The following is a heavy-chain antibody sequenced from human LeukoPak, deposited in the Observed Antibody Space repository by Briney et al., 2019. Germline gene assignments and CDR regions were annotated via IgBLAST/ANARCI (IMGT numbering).Heavy chain of an antibody. J-gene: IGHJ4*02. CDR1: GGTFSSYA. Sequence: ASVKVSCKASGGTFSSYANSWVRQAPGQGLEWMGRIIPILGIANYAQKFQGRVTITADKSTSTAYMELSSLRSEDTAVYYCARGFSRSAGDCSGPSCYDFDYWGQGTLVTVSS. D-gene: IGHD2-15*01. V-gene: IGHV1-69*04. CDR2: IIPILGIA. CDR3: ARGFSRSAGDCSGPSCYDFDY.